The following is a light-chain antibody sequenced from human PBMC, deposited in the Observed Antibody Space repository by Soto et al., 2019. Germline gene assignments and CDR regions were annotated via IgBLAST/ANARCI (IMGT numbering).Light chain of an antibody. CDR3: PQYDNLPPYT. CDR1: RDISVY. V-gene: IGKV1-33*01. J-gene: IGKJ2*01. CDR2: DAS. Sequence: DIQMTQSPSSLSASVGDRVTITCQASRDISVYLNWYQQKPGKPPKLLVYDASNLQTGVPSRFSGSGSGTHFTFPISSLQPEDIVTYYCPQYDNLPPYTFGQGTKLEIK.